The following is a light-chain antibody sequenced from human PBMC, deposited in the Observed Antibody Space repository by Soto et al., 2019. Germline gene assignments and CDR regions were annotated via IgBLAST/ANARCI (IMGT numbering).Light chain of an antibody. CDR2: KVS. CDR1: SSDFGGYHL. V-gene: IGLV2-23*02. Sequence: VLTQPASVSGSPGQSITISCTGTSSDFGGYHLVSWYQHQSGKAPKLIIYKVSQWPSGVSDRFSASKSGNTASLTISGLQAEDEADYYCCSYAGSNWGYVFGTGTKVTVL. CDR3: CSYAGSNWGYV. J-gene: IGLJ1*01.